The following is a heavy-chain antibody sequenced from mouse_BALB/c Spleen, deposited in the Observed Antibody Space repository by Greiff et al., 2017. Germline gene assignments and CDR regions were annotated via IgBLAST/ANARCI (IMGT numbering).Heavy chain of an antibody. CDR2: ISSGGSYT. CDR3: TIYYGYGYAMDY. J-gene: IGHJ4*01. Sequence: DVMLVESGGGLVKPGGSLKLSCAASGFTFSSYTMSWVRQTPEKRLEWVATISSGGSYTYYPDSVKGRFTISRDNAKNTLYLQMSSLKSEDTAMYYCTIYYGYGYAMDYWGQGTSVTVSS. CDR1: GFTFSSYT. V-gene: IGHV5-6-4*01. D-gene: IGHD1-2*01.